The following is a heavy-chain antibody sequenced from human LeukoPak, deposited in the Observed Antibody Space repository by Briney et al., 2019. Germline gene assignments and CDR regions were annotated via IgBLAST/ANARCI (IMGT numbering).Heavy chain of an antibody. CDR1: GFTFSSFE. J-gene: IGHJ4*02. CDR2: ISSSGNTI. D-gene: IGHD6-19*01. CDR3: ARSRGAGPGAYFDY. Sequence: GGSLRLSCAASGFTFSSFEMNWVRQAPGKGLEWVSYISSSGNTIYYADSVKGRFTISRDNAKNSLYLQMHSLRAEDTAVYYCARSRGAGPGAYFDYWGQGTLITVSS. V-gene: IGHV3-48*03.